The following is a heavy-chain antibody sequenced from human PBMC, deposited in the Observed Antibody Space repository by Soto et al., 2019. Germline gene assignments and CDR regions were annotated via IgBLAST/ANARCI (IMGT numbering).Heavy chain of an antibody. CDR2: INSDGSST. D-gene: IGHD6-19*01. J-gene: IGHJ4*02. Sequence: GGSLRLSCAASGFTFSSYWMHWVRQAPGKGLVWVSRINSDGSSTSYADSVKGRFTVSRDNAKNTLYLQMNSLRAEDTAVYYCAVAVAGPTAIGYWGQGTLVTVSS. V-gene: IGHV3-74*01. CDR1: GFTFSSYW. CDR3: AVAVAGPTAIGY.